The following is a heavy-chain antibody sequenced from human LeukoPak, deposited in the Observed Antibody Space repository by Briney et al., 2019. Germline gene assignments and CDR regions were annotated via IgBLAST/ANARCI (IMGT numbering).Heavy chain of an antibody. Sequence: ASVKVSCKASGYTFTGYYMHWVRQAPGQGLEWMGIINPSGGSTSYAQRFQGRVTMTRDTSTSTVYMELSSLRSEDTALYYCARDAEYYGSGSYYKSPLRYWGQGTLVTVSS. V-gene: IGHV1-46*01. J-gene: IGHJ4*02. CDR2: INPSGGST. CDR1: GYTFTGYY. CDR3: ARDAEYYGSGSYYKSPLRY. D-gene: IGHD3-10*01.